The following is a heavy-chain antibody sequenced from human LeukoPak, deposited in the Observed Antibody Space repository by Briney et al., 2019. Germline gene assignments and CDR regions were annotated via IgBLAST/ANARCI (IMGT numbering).Heavy chain of an antibody. V-gene: IGHV3-30*02. J-gene: IGHJ1*01. CDR2: IRYDGSNK. CDR3: AKVGSGSTLPVV. D-gene: IGHD6-19*01. CDR1: GFTFSSYG. Sequence: PGGSLRLSCAASGFTFSSYGMHWVRQAPGKGLEWVAFIRYDGSNKYYTNSVKGRFTISRDNSKNTLYLQTNSLRAEDTAVYYCAKVGSGSTLPVVGGQGTLVTVSS.